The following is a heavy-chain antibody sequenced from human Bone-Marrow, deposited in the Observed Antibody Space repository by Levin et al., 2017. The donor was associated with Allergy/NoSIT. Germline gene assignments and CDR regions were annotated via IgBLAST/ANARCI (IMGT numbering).Heavy chain of an antibody. CDR1: GFTFSSYW. V-gene: IGHV3-7*01. Sequence: GGSLRLSCAASGFTFSSYWMSWVRQAPGKGLEWVANIKQDGSEKYYVDSVKGRFTISRDNAKNSLYLQMNSLRAEDTAVYYCASDAKAVAGTDWYFDLWGRGTLVTVSS. J-gene: IGHJ2*01. CDR3: ASDAKAVAGTDWYFDL. CDR2: IKQDGSEK. D-gene: IGHD6-19*01.